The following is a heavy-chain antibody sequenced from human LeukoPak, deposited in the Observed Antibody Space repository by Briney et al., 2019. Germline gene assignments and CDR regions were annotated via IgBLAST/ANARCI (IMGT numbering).Heavy chain of an antibody. Sequence: GSLRLSCAASGFTFSSYAMSWVRQAPGKGLEWIGNIYRNGTTYYNPSLKSRVTISVDTSKNQFSLKLTSVTAADTAVYYCAREVQLPAAPEGMDVWGQGTTVTVSS. J-gene: IGHJ6*02. V-gene: IGHV4-38-2*02. D-gene: IGHD2-2*01. CDR3: AREVQLPAAPEGMDV. CDR2: IYRNGTT. CDR1: GFTFSSYA.